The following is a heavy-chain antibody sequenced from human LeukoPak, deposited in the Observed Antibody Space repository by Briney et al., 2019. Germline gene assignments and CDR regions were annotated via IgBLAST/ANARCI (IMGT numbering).Heavy chain of an antibody. J-gene: IGHJ6*02. D-gene: IGHD2-15*01. CDR2: IIPIFGTA. V-gene: IGHV1-69*13. CDR3: ASSLRCSGGSCYSSYYYYYGMDV. Sequence: SVKVSCKASGGTFSSYAISWVRQAPGQGLEWMGGIIPIFGTANYAQKFQGRVTITADESTSTAYMELSSLRSEDTAVYYCASSLRCSGGSCYSSYYYYYGMDVWGQGTTVTVSS. CDR1: GGTFSSYA.